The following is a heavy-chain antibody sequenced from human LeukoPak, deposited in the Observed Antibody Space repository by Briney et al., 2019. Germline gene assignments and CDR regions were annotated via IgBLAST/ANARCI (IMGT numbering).Heavy chain of an antibody. D-gene: IGHD2-2*01. CDR1: GFTFSNYS. J-gene: IGHJ4*02. CDR2: ISGSGGTT. V-gene: IGHV3-23*01. Sequence: GGSLRLSCAASGFTFSNYSMNWVRQAPGKGLEWVSAISGSGGTTNYADAVKGRFTISRDNSKSTLYLQMNNLRAEDTAVYYCAKDRHAPGRYCSSTTCFPFDLWGQGTLVTVSS. CDR3: AKDRHAPGRYCSSTTCFPFDL.